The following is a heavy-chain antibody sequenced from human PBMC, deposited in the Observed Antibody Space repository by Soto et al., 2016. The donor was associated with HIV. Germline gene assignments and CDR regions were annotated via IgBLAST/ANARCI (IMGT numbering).Heavy chain of an antibody. CDR1: GGSFGGYY. J-gene: IGHJ6*03. CDR2: INHDGST. Sequence: QVQLQQWGAGLLKPSETLSLTCAVYGGSFGGYYWSWIRQHPGRGLEWIGEINHDGSTNYNPSLKSRLSISVDTSKNQFSLKLTSVTAADTAVYYCARRGNGSGSHYYYYMDVWGKGTTVIVSS. V-gene: IGHV4-34*01. D-gene: IGHD3-10*01. CDR3: ARRGNGSGSHYYYYMDV.